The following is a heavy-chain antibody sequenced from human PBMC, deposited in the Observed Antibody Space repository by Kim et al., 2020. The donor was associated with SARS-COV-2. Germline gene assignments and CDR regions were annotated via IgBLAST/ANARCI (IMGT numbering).Heavy chain of an antibody. D-gene: IGHD3-22*01. CDR1: TFTFTSYA. J-gene: IGHJ4*02. V-gene: IGHV3-23*01. CDR2: ISSSGHST. Sequence: GGSLRLSCAASTFTFTSYAMSWVRQAPGKGLEWVSAISSSGHSTYYADSVKGRFTISRDNSKNTLYLQMNSLRAEDTAVYYCAKDTPPYYSASSGYSQFFDQWGQGTLVTVSS. CDR3: AKDTPPYYSASSGYSQFFDQ.